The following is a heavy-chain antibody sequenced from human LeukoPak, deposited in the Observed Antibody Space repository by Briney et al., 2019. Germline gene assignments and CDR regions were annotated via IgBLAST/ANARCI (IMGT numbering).Heavy chain of an antibody. J-gene: IGHJ4*02. V-gene: IGHV1-2*06. Sequence: ASVKVSCKASGGTFSSYAISWVRQAPGQGLEWMGRISPNGGGTNYAQKFRGRLTVTRDTSISTAYMELSSLRSDDTAVYYCAKNRAGDYADYWGQGTLVTVSS. D-gene: IGHD4-17*01. CDR1: GGTFSSYA. CDR3: AKNRAGDYADY. CDR2: ISPNGGGT.